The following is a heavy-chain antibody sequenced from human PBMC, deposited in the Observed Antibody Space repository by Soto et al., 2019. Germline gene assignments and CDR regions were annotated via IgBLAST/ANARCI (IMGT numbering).Heavy chain of an antibody. CDR2: IYYSGST. CDR3: ARSPKYSSSSGYFDY. Sequence: SETLSLTCTVSGGSISSYYWSWIRQPPGKGLEWIGYIYYSGSTNYNPSLKSRVTISVDTSKNQFSLKLSSVTAADTAVYYCARSPKYSSSSGYFDYWGQGTLITVSS. V-gene: IGHV4-59*01. J-gene: IGHJ4*02. D-gene: IGHD6-6*01. CDR1: GGSISSYY.